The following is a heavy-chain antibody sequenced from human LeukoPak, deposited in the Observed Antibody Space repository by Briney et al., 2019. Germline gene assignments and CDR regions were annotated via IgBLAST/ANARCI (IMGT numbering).Heavy chain of an antibody. D-gene: IGHD2-15*01. J-gene: IGHJ4*02. CDR2: ISWDGGTT. Sequence: PGGSLRLSCAASGFTFDDYAMYWVRQAPGKGLEWVSFISWDGGTTYYADSVKGRFTISRDNSKNFLYLQMNSLRAEDTALYYCATSSGYRSGGSCPDYWGQGTLVTVSS. V-gene: IGHV3-43D*04. CDR3: ATSSGYRSGGSCPDY. CDR1: GFTFDDYA.